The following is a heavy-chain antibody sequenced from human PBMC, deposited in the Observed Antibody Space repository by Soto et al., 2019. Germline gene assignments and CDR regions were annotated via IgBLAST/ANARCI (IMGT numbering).Heavy chain of an antibody. V-gene: IGHV3-48*03. Sequence: GGSLRLSCAASGFTFSSYEMNWVRQAPGKGLEWVSYISSSGSTIYYADSVKGRFTISRDNAKNSLYLQMNSLRAEDTAVYYCARDLSRYYDFWSGYSALNAFDIWGQGTMVTVSS. D-gene: IGHD3-3*01. J-gene: IGHJ3*02. CDR2: ISSSGSTI. CDR3: ARDLSRYYDFWSGYSALNAFDI. CDR1: GFTFSSYE.